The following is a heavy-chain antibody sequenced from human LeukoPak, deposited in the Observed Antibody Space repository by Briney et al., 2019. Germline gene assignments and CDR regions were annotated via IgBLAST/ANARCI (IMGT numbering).Heavy chain of an antibody. D-gene: IGHD6-13*01. CDR2: INTNTGNP. CDR3: ARDRRGIAAAGTGYNWFDP. V-gene: IGHV7-4-1*02. Sequence: ASVKVSCKASGGTFSSYAISWVRQSPGQGLEWMGWINTNTGNPTYAQGFTGRFVFSLDTSVSTAYLQISSLKAEDTAVYYCARDRRGIAAAGTGYNWFDPWGQGTLVTVSS. CDR1: GGTFSSYA. J-gene: IGHJ5*02.